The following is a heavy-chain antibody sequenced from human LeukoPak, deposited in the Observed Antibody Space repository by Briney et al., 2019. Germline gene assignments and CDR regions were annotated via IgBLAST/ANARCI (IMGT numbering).Heavy chain of an antibody. CDR1: GFTFNDYA. CDR3: ATDCSGNRCYSL. J-gene: IGHJ1*01. D-gene: IGHD2-15*01. CDR2: ISGDGGST. V-gene: IGHV3-43*02. Sequence: GGSLRLSCAVSGFTFNDYAMNWVRQAPGKGLEWVSFISGDGGSTYYADSVKGRFTISRDNSRNSLYLQMNSLRPGDIALYYCATDCSGNRCYSLWGQGALVTVSS.